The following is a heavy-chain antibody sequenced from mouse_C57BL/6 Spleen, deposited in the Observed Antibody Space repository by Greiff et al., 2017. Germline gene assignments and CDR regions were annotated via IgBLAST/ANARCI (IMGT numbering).Heavy chain of an antibody. V-gene: IGHV1-53*01. D-gene: IGHD6-5*01. CDR2: IHPSNGGT. CDR1: GYTFTSYW. Sequence: QVQLQQPGPELVKPGASVKLSCKASGYTFTSYWMHWVKQRPGQGLEWIGNIHPSNGGTNYNEKFKSKATLTVDTSSSTAYMQLSSLTSEDYAVYYLARYAMHEWFAYWGQGTLVTVAA. J-gene: IGHJ3*01. CDR3: ARYAMHEWFAY.